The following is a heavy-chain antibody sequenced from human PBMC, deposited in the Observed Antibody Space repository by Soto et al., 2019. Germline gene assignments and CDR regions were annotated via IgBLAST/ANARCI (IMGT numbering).Heavy chain of an antibody. J-gene: IGHJ4*02. V-gene: IGHV1-2*02. D-gene: IGHD6-6*01. Sequence: ASVKVSCKPSGYTFTGYYMHWVRQAPGQGLEWMGWINPNSGRTNYAQKCRGRVTMTRDTSISTAYMELSRLRSDDTAVYYCARDRIAARPLGYWGQGTRGTVST. CDR3: ARDRIAARPLGY. CDR2: INPNSGRT. CDR1: GYTFTGYY.